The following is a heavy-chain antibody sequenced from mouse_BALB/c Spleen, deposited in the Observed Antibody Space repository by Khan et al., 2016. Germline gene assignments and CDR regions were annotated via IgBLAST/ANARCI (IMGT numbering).Heavy chain of an antibody. Sequence: EVQLPASCSCLVQPGGSMKLSCAASGFTFSDAWMDWVRQSPEKGLEWVAEIRSKANNHATYYAESVKGRITITRDDSKSSVYLQMNSLRSDDTCLYYFPRWDSCFAYWPQGTLLTVSA. V-gene: IGHV6-6*01. D-gene: IGHD4-1*01. J-gene: IGHJ3*01. CDR3: PRWDSCFAY. CDR2: IRSKANNHAT. CDR1: GFTFSDAW.